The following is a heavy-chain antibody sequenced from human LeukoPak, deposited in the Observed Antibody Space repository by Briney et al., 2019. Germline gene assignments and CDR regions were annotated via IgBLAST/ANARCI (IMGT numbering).Heavy chain of an antibody. CDR2: IIPIFGTA. CDR1: GGTFSSYA. CDR3: ARNSRYSFDI. Sequence: VASVKVSCKASGGTFSSYAISWVRQAPGQGREWMGGIIPIFGTANYAQNFQGRVTITADESTSTAYMELSSLRAEDTAVYYCARNSRYSFDIWGQGTMVTVSS. V-gene: IGHV1-69*01. D-gene: IGHD4-11*01. J-gene: IGHJ3*02.